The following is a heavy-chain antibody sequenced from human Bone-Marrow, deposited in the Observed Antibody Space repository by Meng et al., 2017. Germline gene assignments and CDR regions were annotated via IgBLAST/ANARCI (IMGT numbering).Heavy chain of an antibody. CDR1: GNILTTHT. CDR2: IYPSGGSK. Sequence: ASVKVSCKASGNILTTHTMDWVRQAPGQGFEWMGRIYPSGGSKIKAQKLQGRVTLTRDTSTGTLYMEIRSLTSEDTAVYYCASQEGSCSGGACYPDFWGQGTLVTVSS. V-gene: IGHV1-46*01. CDR3: ASQEGSCSGGACYPDF. D-gene: IGHD2-15*01. J-gene: IGHJ4*02.